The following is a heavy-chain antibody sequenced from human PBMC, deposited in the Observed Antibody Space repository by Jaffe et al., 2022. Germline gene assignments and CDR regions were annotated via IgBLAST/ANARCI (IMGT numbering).Heavy chain of an antibody. J-gene: IGHJ6*03. CDR3: ARFYGSGSFKYYYYMDV. CDR1: GGSFSGYY. D-gene: IGHD3-10*01. CDR2: INHSGST. Sequence: QVQLQQWGAGLLKPSETLSLTCAVYGGSFSGYYWSWIRQPPGKGLEWIGEINHSGSTNYNPSLKSRVTISVDTSKNQFSLKLSSVTAADTAVYYCARFYGSGSFKYYYYMDVWGKGTTVTVSS. V-gene: IGHV4-34*01.